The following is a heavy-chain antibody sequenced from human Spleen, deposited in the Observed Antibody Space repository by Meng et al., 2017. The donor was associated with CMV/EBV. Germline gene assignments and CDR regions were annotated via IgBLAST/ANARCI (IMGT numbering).Heavy chain of an antibody. CDR1: GFTFSDHH. V-gene: IGHV3-72*01. D-gene: IGHD1-20*01. Sequence: GESLKISCAASGFTFSDHHMDWVRQAPGRGLEWVGEIKKKADSYTTHYAASVKGRFTISRDDSKNSVYLQLSSLKTEDSAVYYCARQWDYGYNSLDFWGQGTLVTVSS. J-gene: IGHJ4*02. CDR3: ARQWDYGYNSLDF. CDR2: IKKKADSYTT.